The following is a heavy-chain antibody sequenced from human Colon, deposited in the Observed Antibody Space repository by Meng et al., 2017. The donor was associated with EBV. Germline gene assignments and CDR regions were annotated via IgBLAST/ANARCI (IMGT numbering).Heavy chain of an antibody. D-gene: IGHD3-10*01. CDR1: GASITNHNW. V-gene: IGHV4-4*02. CDR2: IPHRGSS. Sequence: QVRCRGWVRSLVEPSAPLSLSCAFFGASITNHNWWAWARQPQGKGLEWIGEIPHRGSSAYNPSLKSRVSMSIDKSKNQFSLKLTSVTAADTAVYHCLRGSGGSVWGQGTLVTVSS. J-gene: IGHJ1*01. CDR3: LRGSGGSV.